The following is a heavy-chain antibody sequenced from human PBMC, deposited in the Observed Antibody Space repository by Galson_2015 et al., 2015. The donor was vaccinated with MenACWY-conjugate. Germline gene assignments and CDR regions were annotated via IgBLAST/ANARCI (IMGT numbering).Heavy chain of an antibody. J-gene: IGHJ3*02. CDR1: GFSFSGSW. CDR3: ARGPRYGAFDI. V-gene: IGHV3-7*03. CDR2: IKQDASEK. Sequence: SLRLSCAASGFSFSGSWMSWVRQAPGKGLEWVANIKQDASEKYYVDSVKGRFAISRDNAKTSLYLQMNSLGAEDTAVYYCARGPRYGAFDIWGQGPMVTVSS. D-gene: IGHD4-17*01.